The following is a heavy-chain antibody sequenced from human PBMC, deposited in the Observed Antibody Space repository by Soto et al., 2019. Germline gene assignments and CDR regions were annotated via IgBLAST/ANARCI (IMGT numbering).Heavy chain of an antibody. D-gene: IGHD3-22*01. CDR1: GFTFSSYW. CDR3: VRENYDSSGGN. V-gene: IGHV3-74*01. J-gene: IGHJ4*02. CDR2: INSDGTST. Sequence: EVQLVESGGGLVQPGGSLRLSCAASGFTFSSYWMHWVRQAPGKGLVWVSCINSDGTSTTYADSVKGRFTISRDNAKNTLYLQMNSLRAEDKAVYYCVRENYDSSGGNWGQGTLVTVSS.